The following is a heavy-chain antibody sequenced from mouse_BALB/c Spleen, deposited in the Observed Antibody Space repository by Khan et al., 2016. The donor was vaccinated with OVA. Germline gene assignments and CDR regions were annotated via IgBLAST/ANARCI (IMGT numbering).Heavy chain of an antibody. CDR1: GLPFNNSV. Sequence: EVELVESGGCLVKPGGSLKVSCAASGLPFNNSVMSWVRQTPEKRLEWVASIGGGGTTFYADSVKGRFTISRDYARNILYLQMSSLRSEDTAMYYCENEGWSLEQYWGQGTLVTGSA. CDR2: IGGGGTT. V-gene: IGHV5-6-5*01. CDR3: ENEGWSLEQY. D-gene: IGHD2-3*01. J-gene: IGHJ3*01.